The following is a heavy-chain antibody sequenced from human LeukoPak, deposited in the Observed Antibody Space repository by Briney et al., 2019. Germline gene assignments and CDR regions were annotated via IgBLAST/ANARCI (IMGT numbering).Heavy chain of an antibody. CDR2: ISYDGSNK. J-gene: IGHJ4*02. Sequence: TVRSLRLSCAASGFTFSSYGMHWVRQAPGKGLEWVAVISYDGSNKYYADSVKGRFTISRDNSKNTLYLQMNSLRAEDTAVYYCAKGEVISFSLWGQGTLVTVSS. V-gene: IGHV3-30*18. D-gene: IGHD3-22*01. CDR3: AKGEVISFSL. CDR1: GFTFSSYG.